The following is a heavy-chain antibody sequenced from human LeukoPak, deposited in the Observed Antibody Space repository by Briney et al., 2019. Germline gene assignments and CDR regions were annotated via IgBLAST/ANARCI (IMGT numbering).Heavy chain of an antibody. CDR1: GGSISSSSYY. CDR3: ARGRMVRGVIKGARFDP. Sequence: PSETLSLTCTVSGGSISSSSYYWGWIRQPPGKGLEWIGSIYYSGSTYYNPSLKSRVTISVDTSKNQFSLKLSSVTAADTAVYYCARGRMVRGVIKGARFDPWGQGTLVTVSS. V-gene: IGHV4-39*07. CDR2: IYYSGST. D-gene: IGHD3-10*01. J-gene: IGHJ5*02.